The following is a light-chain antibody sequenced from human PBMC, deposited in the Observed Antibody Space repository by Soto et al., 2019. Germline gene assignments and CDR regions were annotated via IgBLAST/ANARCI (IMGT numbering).Light chain of an antibody. V-gene: IGKV1-39*01. J-gene: IGKJ3*01. CDR2: AAR. CDR1: QTISTY. CDR3: QQTYNTPHT. Sequence: DLQMTQSPSSLSASVGDRVTITCRASQTISTYLNWYQQKPGKAPKLLIYAARSLESGVPSRFSGSGSGTDFTLTISSLQSEDFATYYCQQTYNTPHTFGPGTKVDLK.